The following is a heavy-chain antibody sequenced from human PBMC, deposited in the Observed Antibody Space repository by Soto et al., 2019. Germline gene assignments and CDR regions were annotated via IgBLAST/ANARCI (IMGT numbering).Heavy chain of an antibody. J-gene: IGHJ5*02. CDR2: IWYDGSNK. D-gene: IGHD1-26*01. Sequence: GGSLRLSCAASGFTFSSYGMHWVRQAPGKGLEWVAVIWYDGSNKYYADPVKGRFTISRDNSKNTLYLQMNSLRAEDTAVYYCAREGSGSPRSWFDPWGQGTLVTVSS. CDR1: GFTFSSYG. V-gene: IGHV3-33*01. CDR3: AREGSGSPRSWFDP.